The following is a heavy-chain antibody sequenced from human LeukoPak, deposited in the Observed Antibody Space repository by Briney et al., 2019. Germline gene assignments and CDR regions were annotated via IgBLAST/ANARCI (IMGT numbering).Heavy chain of an antibody. V-gene: IGHV3-23*01. Sequence: GGSVTLSCAVSGFTFSSYAMSWVRQAPEKGLEWVSVITSDGGSTHYAASVKGRFTVTRDNSKNTLYLQMNSLRAEDTAVYYCAKGPNGDSNYFFDYLGQGTMVTVSS. CDR1: GFTFSSYA. CDR3: AKGPNGDSNYFFDY. J-gene: IGHJ4*02. CDR2: ITSDGGST. D-gene: IGHD4-11*01.